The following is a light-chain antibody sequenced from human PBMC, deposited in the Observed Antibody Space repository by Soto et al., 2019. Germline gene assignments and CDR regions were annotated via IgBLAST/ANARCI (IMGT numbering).Light chain of an antibody. Sequence: MTQSPATRSASIGDTVTITCRASQDINVYLNWYQQKPGEVPKLLIYAASTLHSGVPSRFTGSGSETDFTLTIRSLQPEDFATYYCQHGYVAPYSFGQGTKVDIK. J-gene: IGKJ2*03. CDR2: AAS. V-gene: IGKV1-39*01. CDR3: QHGYVAPYS. CDR1: QDINVY.